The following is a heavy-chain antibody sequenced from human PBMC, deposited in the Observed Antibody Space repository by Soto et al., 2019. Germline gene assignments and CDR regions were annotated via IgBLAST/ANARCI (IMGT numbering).Heavy chain of an antibody. V-gene: IGHV5-10-1*01. Sequence: GECLKISCKGSGYSFTSYWISWVRQMPGKGLEWMGRIDPSDSYTNYSPSFQGHVTISADKSISTAYLQWSSLRASDTAMYYCARQTYYDRSPWCFDLWGRGTLVTVS. J-gene: IGHJ2*01. CDR2: IDPSDSYT. CDR3: ARQTYYDRSPWCFDL. D-gene: IGHD3-22*01. CDR1: GYSFTSYW.